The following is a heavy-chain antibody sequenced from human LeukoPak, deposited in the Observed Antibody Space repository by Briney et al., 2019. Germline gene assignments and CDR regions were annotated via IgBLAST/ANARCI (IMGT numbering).Heavy chain of an antibody. V-gene: IGHV3-21*01. Sequence: PGGSLRLSCAASGFTFSSYSMNWVRQAPGKGLEWVSSISSSSSYIYYADSVKGRFTISRDNAKNSLYLQMNSLRAEDTAVYYCARDLVNYYGSSGYPDYWGQGTLVTVSS. CDR3: ARDLVNYYGSSGYPDY. J-gene: IGHJ4*02. CDR1: GFTFSSYS. D-gene: IGHD3-22*01. CDR2: ISSSSSYI.